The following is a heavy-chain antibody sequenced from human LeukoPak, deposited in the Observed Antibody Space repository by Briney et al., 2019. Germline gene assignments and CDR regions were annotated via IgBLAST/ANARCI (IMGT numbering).Heavy chain of an antibody. V-gene: IGHV1-2*02. CDR2: INPNSGVT. CDR1: GYTFTGYY. D-gene: IGHD3-22*01. CDR3: ARPLSNYYDSSGYPV. J-gene: IGHJ4*02. Sequence: GASVEVSCKASGYTFTGYYMHWVRQAPGQGLEWMGWINPNSGVTNYAQKFQGRVTMTRDTSISTAYMELSRLRSDDTAVYYCARPLSNYYDSSGYPVWGQGTLVTVSS.